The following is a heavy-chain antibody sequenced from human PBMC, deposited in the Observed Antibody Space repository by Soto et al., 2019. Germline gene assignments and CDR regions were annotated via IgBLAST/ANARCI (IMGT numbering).Heavy chain of an antibody. V-gene: IGHV3-33*01. CDR2: IWYDGSNK. CDR1: GFTFSSYG. D-gene: IGHD6-19*01. J-gene: IGHJ6*03. CDR3: ARELSVRLSSGHYYYMDG. Sequence: QVQLVESGGGVVQPGRSLRLSCAASGFTFSSYGMHWVRQAPGKGLEWVAVIWYDGSNKYYADSVKGRFTISRDNSKNTLYWQRNSLRAQDTAVYYCARELSVRLSSGHYYYMDGWGQGTTVT.